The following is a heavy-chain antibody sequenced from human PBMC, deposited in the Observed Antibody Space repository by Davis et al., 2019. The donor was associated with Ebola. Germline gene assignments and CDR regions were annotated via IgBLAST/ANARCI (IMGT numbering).Heavy chain of an antibody. V-gene: IGHV3-23*01. CDR3: ARGYCSGVSCYPSASDY. CDR2: ISGGGGVT. Sequence: PGGSLRLSCAASGFTFSSYVITWVRQAPGRGLEWVSTISGGGGVTYYANSVKGRFTTSRDNSKNTLYLQMSSPRAEDTAIYYCARGYCSGVSCYPSASDYWGQGTLVTVSS. D-gene: IGHD2-15*01. J-gene: IGHJ4*02. CDR1: GFTFSSYV.